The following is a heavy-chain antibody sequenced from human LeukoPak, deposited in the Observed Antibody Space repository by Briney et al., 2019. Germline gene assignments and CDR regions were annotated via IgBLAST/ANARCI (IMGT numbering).Heavy chain of an antibody. CDR3: ARGGMWLRRTEHFDY. J-gene: IGHJ4*02. V-gene: IGHV4-61*02. D-gene: IGHD5-12*01. CDR1: GGSISGINYY. CDR2: IYTTGSS. Sequence: SETLSLTCTVSGGSISGINYYWTWIRQPAGKGLEWIGRIYTTGSSNYNPSLKSRVTISVDTSNNQFSLKLSSVTAADTAVYYCARGGMWLRRTEHFDYWGQGTLVTVSS.